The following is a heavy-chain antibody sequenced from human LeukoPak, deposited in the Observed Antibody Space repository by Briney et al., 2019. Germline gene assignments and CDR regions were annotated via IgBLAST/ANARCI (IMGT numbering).Heavy chain of an antibody. J-gene: IGHJ4*02. Sequence: GGSLRLSCAASGFTFSSYSMNWVRQAPGKGLEWVSSISSSSSYIYYADSVKGRFTISRGNAKNSLYLQMNSLRAEDTAVYYCARVSPNSSGWDYYFDYWGQGTLVTVSS. CDR2: ISSSSSYI. D-gene: IGHD6-19*01. V-gene: IGHV3-21*01. CDR3: ARVSPNSSGWDYYFDY. CDR1: GFTFSSYS.